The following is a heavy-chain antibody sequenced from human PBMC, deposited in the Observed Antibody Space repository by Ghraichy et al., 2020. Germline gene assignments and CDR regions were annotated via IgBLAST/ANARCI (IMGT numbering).Heavy chain of an antibody. CDR2: ISSSSSTI. CDR3: ARNRGGGSYYHTGSGVGYYGMDV. CDR1: GFTFSSYS. J-gene: IGHJ6*02. V-gene: IGHV3-48*02. D-gene: IGHD1-26*01. Sequence: GGSLRLSCAASGFTFSSYSMNWVRQAPGKGLEWVSYISSSSSTIYYADSVKGRFTISRDNAKNSLYLQMNSLRDEDTAVYYCARNRGGGSYYHTGSGVGYYGMDVWGQGTTVTVSS.